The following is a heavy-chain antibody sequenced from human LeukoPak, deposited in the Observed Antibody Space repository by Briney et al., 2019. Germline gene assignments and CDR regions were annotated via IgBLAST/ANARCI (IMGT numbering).Heavy chain of an antibody. Sequence: SETLSLTCTVSGGSISSYYWSWIRQPPGKGLEWIGYIYYSGSTNYNPTLESRVTISVDTSKNQFSLKLSSVTAADTAVYYCARDSMDTAMGSGFDYWGQGTLVTVSS. J-gene: IGHJ4*02. V-gene: IGHV4-59*01. CDR3: ARDSMDTAMGSGFDY. CDR2: IYYSGST. CDR1: GGSISSYY. D-gene: IGHD5-18*01.